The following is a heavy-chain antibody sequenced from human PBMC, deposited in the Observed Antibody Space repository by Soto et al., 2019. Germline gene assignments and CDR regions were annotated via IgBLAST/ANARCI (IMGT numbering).Heavy chain of an antibody. CDR2: ISGSGGST. CDR1: GLTFSSYA. J-gene: IGHJ4*02. CDR3: AKDISSGWYAFDY. V-gene: IGHV3-23*01. Sequence: GGSLRISCAASGLTFSSYAMSWVRKDPGKGLEWVSAISGSGGSTYYADSVKGRFTISRDNSKNTLYLQMNSLRAEDTAVYYCAKDISSGWYAFDYWGQGTLVTVYS. D-gene: IGHD6-19*01.